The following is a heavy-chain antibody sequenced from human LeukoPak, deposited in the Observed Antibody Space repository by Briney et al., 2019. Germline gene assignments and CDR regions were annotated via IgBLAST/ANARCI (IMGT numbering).Heavy chain of an antibody. Sequence: SETLSLTCTVSGGSISSNYWSWIRQPPGKGLECIGYIYCSGSTNYNPSLKSRITISVDTSKNQFSLKLSSVTAADTAMYYCARTAMVPAAMHTWCFDLWGRGTLVTVSS. CDR1: GGSISSNY. CDR2: IYCSGST. J-gene: IGHJ2*01. V-gene: IGHV4-59*01. CDR3: ARTAMVPAAMHTWCFDL. D-gene: IGHD2-2*01.